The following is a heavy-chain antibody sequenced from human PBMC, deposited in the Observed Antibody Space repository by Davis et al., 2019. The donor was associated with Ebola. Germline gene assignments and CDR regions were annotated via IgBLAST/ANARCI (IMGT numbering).Heavy chain of an antibody. CDR2: ISYDGSNK. D-gene: IGHD3-22*01. CDR3: AKAGDYYDSSGSLGWFDP. Sequence: GESLKISCAASGFTFSSYGMHWVRQAPGKGLEWVAVISYDGSNKYYADSVKGRFTISRDNSKNTLYLQMNSLRAEDTAVYYCAKAGDYYDSSGSLGWFDPWGQGTLVTVSS. J-gene: IGHJ5*02. CDR1: GFTFSSYG. V-gene: IGHV3-30*18.